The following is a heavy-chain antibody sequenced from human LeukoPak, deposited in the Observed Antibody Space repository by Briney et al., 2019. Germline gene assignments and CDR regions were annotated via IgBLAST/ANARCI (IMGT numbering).Heavy chain of an antibody. CDR1: GGSFSGYY. V-gene: IGHV4-34*01. D-gene: IGHD6-19*01. CDR3: ARGRANEYSSGWQGPSPFQH. Sequence: PSETLSLTCAVYGGSFSGYYWSWIRQPPGKGLEWIGEINHSGSTNYNPSLKSRVTISVDTSKNQFSLKLSSVTAADTAVYYCARGRANEYSSGWQGPSPFQHWGQGTLVTVSS. CDR2: INHSGST. J-gene: IGHJ1*01.